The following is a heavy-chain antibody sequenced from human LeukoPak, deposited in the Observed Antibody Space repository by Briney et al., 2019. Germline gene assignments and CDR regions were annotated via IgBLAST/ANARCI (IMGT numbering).Heavy chain of an antibody. V-gene: IGHV1-46*01. D-gene: IGHD5-12*01. J-gene: IGHJ2*01. CDR2: INPSGGST. CDR3: ARAQLGYESTSQRDGQVRRLGYFDL. CDR1: GYTFTSYY. Sequence: GASVKVSCKASGYTFTSYYMHWVRQAPGQGLEWMGIINPSGGSTSYAQKFQGRVTMTRDMSTSTVYMELSSLRSEDTAVYYCARAQLGYESTSQRDGQVRRLGYFDLWGRGTLVTVSS.